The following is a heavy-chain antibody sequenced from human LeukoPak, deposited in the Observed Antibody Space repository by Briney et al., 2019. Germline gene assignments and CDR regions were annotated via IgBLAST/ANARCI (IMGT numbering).Heavy chain of an antibody. CDR3: AKDLYSSLSGSEVFDV. J-gene: IGHJ3*01. CDR2: ISAYTGQT. Sequence: ASVKVSCKASGYLFISYGINWVRQAPGQGLEWMGWISAYTGQTNYAQKFQGRVTMTTDTSTTTAYMELTGLRFNDTAVYYCAKDLYSSLSGSEVFDVWGQGTRVTV. CDR1: GYLFISYG. D-gene: IGHD3-10*01. V-gene: IGHV1-18*01.